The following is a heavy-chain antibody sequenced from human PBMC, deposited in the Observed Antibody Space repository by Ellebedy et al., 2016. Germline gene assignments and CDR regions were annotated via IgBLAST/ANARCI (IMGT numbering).Heavy chain of an antibody. J-gene: IGHJ5*02. CDR3: ARDDFLVGFDP. CDR2: INSDGSST. Sequence: GESLKISXAASGFTFSSYWMHWVRQAPGKGLVWVSRINSDGSSTSYADSVKGRFTISRDNAKNTLYLQMNSLRAEDTAVYYCARDDFLVGFDPWGQGTLVTVSS. CDR1: GFTFSSYW. D-gene: IGHD2-8*02. V-gene: IGHV3-74*01.